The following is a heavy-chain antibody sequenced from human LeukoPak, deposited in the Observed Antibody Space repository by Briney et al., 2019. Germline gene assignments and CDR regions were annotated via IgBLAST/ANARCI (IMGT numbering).Heavy chain of an antibody. J-gene: IGHJ4*02. CDR2: IRGSGGVT. D-gene: IGHD2-15*01. CDR1: GFTFSSYL. Sequence: PGGSLRLSCAASGFTFSSYLMSWVRQAPGKGLEWVSAIRGSGGVTYYADSMEGRFTISRDTSKNSLFLQMNGLRAEDTAWYYSVKHREVYSAECVDFDSWGQGTLVTVPS. V-gene: IGHV3-23*01. CDR3: VKHREVYSAECVDFDS.